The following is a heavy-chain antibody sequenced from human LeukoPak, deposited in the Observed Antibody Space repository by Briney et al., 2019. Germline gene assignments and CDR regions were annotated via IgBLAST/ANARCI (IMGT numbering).Heavy chain of an antibody. CDR3: AKDIRDGSWYYFDY. CDR1: GFTFDDYA. CDR2: ISWNSGSI. D-gene: IGHD6-13*01. Sequence: GGSLRLSCAASGFTFDDYAMHWVRQAPGKGLEWVSGISWNSGSIGYADSVKGRFTISRDNAKNSLYLQMNSLRAEDTALYYCAKDIRDGSWYYFDYWGQGTLVTVSS. V-gene: IGHV3-9*01. J-gene: IGHJ4*02.